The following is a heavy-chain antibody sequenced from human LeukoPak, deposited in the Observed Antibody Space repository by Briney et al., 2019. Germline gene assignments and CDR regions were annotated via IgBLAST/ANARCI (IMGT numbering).Heavy chain of an antibody. J-gene: IGHJ3*02. V-gene: IGHV4-59*01. CDR3: ARFLRGATNALEI. CDR1: GGSISPYY. CDR2: FFYSGST. Sequence: TSETLSLTCTVSGGSISPYYWSWIRQPPGKGLEWIGYFFYSGSTNYNPSLKSRVIISIDTSKNQISLSLSSVTAADTAVYYCARFLRGATNALEIWGQGTMVTVSS. D-gene: IGHD1-26*01.